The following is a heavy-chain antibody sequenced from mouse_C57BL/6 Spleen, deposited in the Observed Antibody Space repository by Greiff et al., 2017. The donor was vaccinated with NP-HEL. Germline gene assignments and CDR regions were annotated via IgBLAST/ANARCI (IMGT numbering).Heavy chain of an antibody. Sequence: QVQLKQPGAELVMPGASVKLSCKASGYTFTSYWMDWVKQRPGQGLEWIGNIYPSDSETHYNQKFKDKATLTVDKSSSTAYMQLSSLTSEDSAVYYCARTSLWDVDAMDYWGQGTSVTVSS. CDR3: ARTSLWDVDAMDY. V-gene: IGHV1-61*01. J-gene: IGHJ4*01. CDR1: GYTFTSYW. CDR2: IYPSDSET. D-gene: IGHD4-1*01.